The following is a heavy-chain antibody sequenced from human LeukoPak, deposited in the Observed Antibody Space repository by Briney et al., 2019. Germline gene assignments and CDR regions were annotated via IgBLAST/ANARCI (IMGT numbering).Heavy chain of an antibody. CDR3: ARDGVPAAWNWFDP. J-gene: IGHJ5*02. V-gene: IGHV7-4-1*02. CDR2: INTNTGNP. Sequence: ASVKVSCKTSGYKFNDYYIHWVRQAPGQGLEWMGWINTNTGNPTYAQGFTGRFVFSLDTSVSTAYLQISSLKAEDTAIYYCARDGVPAAWNWFDPWGQGTLVTVSS. D-gene: IGHD2-2*01. CDR1: GYKFNDYY.